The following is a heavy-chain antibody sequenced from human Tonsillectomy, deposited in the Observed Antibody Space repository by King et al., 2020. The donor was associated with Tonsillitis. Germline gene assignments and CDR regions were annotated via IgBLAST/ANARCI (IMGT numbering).Heavy chain of an antibody. CDR1: GFTFSSYS. Sequence: VQLVESGGGLVKPGGSLRLSCAASGFTFSSYSMNWVRQAPGKGLEWVSSISSSSSSYIYYADSVKGRFTISRDNAKNSLYLQMNSLRAEDTAVYYCARDPEKHSEHQHWYFDLWGRGTLVTVSS. CDR3: ARDPEKHSEHQHWYFDL. V-gene: IGHV3-21*01. D-gene: IGHD1-26*01. J-gene: IGHJ2*01. CDR2: ISSSSSSYI.